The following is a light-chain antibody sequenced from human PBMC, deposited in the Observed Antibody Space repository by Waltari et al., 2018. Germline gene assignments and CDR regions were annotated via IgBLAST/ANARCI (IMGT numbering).Light chain of an antibody. CDR1: RSDIGLYDY. J-gene: IGLJ1*01. CDR3: SAYTATDTYV. Sequence: SALTQPASMSGSPGQPITISCTGTRSDIGLYDYVSWYQQHPGKTPKLIISDVSQRPAGVTARFSGSKSGYTASLTISGLQTEDEADYYCSAYTATDTYVFGSGTTVTVL. CDR2: DVS. V-gene: IGLV2-14*03.